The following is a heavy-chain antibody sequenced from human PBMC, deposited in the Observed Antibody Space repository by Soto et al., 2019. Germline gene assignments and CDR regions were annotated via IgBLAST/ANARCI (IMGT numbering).Heavy chain of an antibody. V-gene: IGHV3-66*01. J-gene: IGHJ6*02. CDR1: GFTVSTHY. D-gene: IGHD6-19*01. Sequence: VQLMESGGGLVQPGGSLRLSCAASGFTVSTHYMSWVRQAPGKGLERVSVIYSGGITYYADSVRGRFTISRDISKNTLHLQMNSLRVVDTAVYYCVRDAVAVPGAYSYSGLDVWGHGTTVIVSS. CDR3: VRDAVAVPGAYSYSGLDV. CDR2: IYSGGIT.